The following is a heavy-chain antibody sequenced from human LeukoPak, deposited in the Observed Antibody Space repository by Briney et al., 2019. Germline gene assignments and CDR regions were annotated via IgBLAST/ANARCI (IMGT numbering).Heavy chain of an antibody. CDR1: GGSISSGGYS. Sequence: SETLSLTCTVSGGSISSGGYSWTWIRQHSGKGLEWIGYIYYSGSTYYNPSLKSRVTISVDTSKNQFSLKLSSVTAADTAVYYCARVGDSSGYVIDYWGQGTLVTVSS. D-gene: IGHD3-22*01. J-gene: IGHJ4*02. V-gene: IGHV4-30-4*08. CDR2: IYYSGST. CDR3: ARVGDSSGYVIDY.